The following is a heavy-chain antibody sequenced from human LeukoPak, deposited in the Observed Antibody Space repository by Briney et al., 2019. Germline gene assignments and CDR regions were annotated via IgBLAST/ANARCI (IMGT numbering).Heavy chain of an antibody. J-gene: IGHJ2*01. CDR3: AKVTVSWYGDYGRGYFDL. Sequence: PGGSLRLSCAASGFTFSSYSMNWVRQAPGKGLEWVSVISGSSGRTYYADSVKGRFTISRDDSKNTLYLQMNSLRAEDTAVYYCAKVTVSWYGDYGRGYFDLWGRGTLVTVSS. D-gene: IGHD4-17*01. V-gene: IGHV3-23*01. CDR1: GFTFSSYS. CDR2: ISGSSGRT.